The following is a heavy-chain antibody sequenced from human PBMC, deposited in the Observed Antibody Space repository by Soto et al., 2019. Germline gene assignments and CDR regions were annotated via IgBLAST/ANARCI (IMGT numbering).Heavy chain of an antibody. CDR3: ARQWGGPYYYYGMDV. V-gene: IGHV4-39*01. CDR2: IYYRGST. CDR1: GGSISSTSYY. J-gene: IGHJ6*02. Sequence: QLQLQESGPGLVKPSETLSLTCTVSGGSISSTSYYWGWIRQPPGKGLEWIGSIYYRGSTYYNPSLKSRVTISVDTSNNQFSLKLSSVTAADTAVYYCARQWGGPYYYYGMDVWGQGTTVTVSS. D-gene: IGHD3-16*01.